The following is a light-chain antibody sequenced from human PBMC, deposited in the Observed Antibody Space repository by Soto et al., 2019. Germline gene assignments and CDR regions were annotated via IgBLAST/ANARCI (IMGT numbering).Light chain of an antibody. CDR1: QSVSSN. V-gene: IGKV3-15*01. CDR2: GAS. CDR3: QQYNNWPPWK. Sequence: EIVMTQSPATLSVSPGERATLSCRASQSVSSNLAWYQQKPGQAPRLLIYGASTRATGIPARFSGSGSGTEFTLTISSLQSEDFAVYYCQQYNNWPPWKFGKGTNVEIK. J-gene: IGKJ1*01.